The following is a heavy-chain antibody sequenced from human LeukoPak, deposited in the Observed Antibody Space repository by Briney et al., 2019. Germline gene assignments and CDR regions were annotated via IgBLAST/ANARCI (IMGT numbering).Heavy chain of an antibody. CDR1: GFTFSSYW. D-gene: IGHD6-13*01. CDR3: ARDYSMGLAGMDV. CDR2: IKQDGSEK. V-gene: IGHV3-7*01. J-gene: IGHJ6*02. Sequence: PGGSLRLSCAASGFTFSSYWMSWVRQAPGKGLEWVANIKQDGSEKYYVDSVKGRFTISRDNAKNSLYLQMNSLRAEDTAVYYCARDYSMGLAGMDVWGQGTTVTVSS.